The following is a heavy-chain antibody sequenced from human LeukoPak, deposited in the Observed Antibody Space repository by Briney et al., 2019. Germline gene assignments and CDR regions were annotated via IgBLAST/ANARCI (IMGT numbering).Heavy chain of an antibody. CDR1: GYIFTSYG. D-gene: IGHD3-22*01. CDR3: ASHYYDSSGYYDPFDY. J-gene: IGHJ4*02. CDR2: ISAYNGDT. Sequence: GASVKVSCKASGYIFTSYGISWVRQAPGQGLEWMGWISAYNGDTKYAQKVQGRVTMTTDTSTSTAYMELRSLRSDDTAVYYCASHYYDSSGYYDPFDYWGQGTLVTVSS. V-gene: IGHV1-18*01.